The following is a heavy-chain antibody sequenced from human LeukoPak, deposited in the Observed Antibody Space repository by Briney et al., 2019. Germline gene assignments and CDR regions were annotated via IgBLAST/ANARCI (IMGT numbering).Heavy chain of an antibody. Sequence: GESLQISCKGSGYSFTSYWISWVRQMPGKGLEWMGRIDPSDSYTNYSPSFQGHVTISADKSISTAYLQWSSLKASDTAMYYCATARASLTSFDYWGQGTLVTVSS. CDR3: ATARASLTSFDY. CDR1: GYSFTSYW. CDR2: IDPSDSYT. J-gene: IGHJ4*02. V-gene: IGHV5-10-1*01. D-gene: IGHD3-16*01.